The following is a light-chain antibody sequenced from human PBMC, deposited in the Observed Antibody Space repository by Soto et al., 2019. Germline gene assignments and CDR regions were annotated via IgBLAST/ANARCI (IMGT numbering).Light chain of an antibody. Sequence: DIQMTQSPSSLSASVGDRVTITCRASQGISNFLAWYQQKPGKVPKLLIYAASTLQSGVPSRFSGSGSGAEFTLTISSLQPEDVATYYCQKYKSAPSTFGPGTKVHIK. CDR1: QGISNF. J-gene: IGKJ3*01. CDR3: QKYKSAPST. CDR2: AAS. V-gene: IGKV1-27*01.